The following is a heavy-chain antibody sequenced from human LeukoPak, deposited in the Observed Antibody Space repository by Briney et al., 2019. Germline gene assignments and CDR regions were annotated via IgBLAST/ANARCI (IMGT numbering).Heavy chain of an antibody. J-gene: IGHJ4*02. V-gene: IGHV4-34*01. CDR2: INHSGST. CDR3: ARGRGGSLHYYSSGSPRPFDY. Sequence: SETLSLTCAVYGGSFSGYYWSWIRQPPGKGLEWSGEINHSGSTNYNPSLKIRVTISVDTSKNQFSLKLSSVTAADTAVYYCARGRGGSLHYYSSGSPRPFDYWGQGTLVTVSS. D-gene: IGHD3-10*01. CDR1: GGSFSGYY.